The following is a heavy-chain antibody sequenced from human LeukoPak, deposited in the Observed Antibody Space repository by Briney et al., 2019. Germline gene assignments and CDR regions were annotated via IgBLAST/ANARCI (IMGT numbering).Heavy chain of an antibody. V-gene: IGHV3-23*01. J-gene: IGHJ4*02. D-gene: IGHD3-22*01. CDR1: GITLSNYG. Sequence: GGSLRLSCAVSGITLSNYGLSWIRQAPGKGLEWVAGISDSGGRTNYADSVKGRFTISRDNPKNTLYLQMNSLRAEDTAVYFCAKRGVVIRVILVGFHKEAYYFDSWGQGALVTVSS. CDR2: ISDSGGRT. CDR3: AKRGVVIRVILVGFHKEAYYFDS.